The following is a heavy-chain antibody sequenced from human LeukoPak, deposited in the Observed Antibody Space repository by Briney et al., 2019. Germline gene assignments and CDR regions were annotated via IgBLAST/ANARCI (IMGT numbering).Heavy chain of an antibody. V-gene: IGHV1-2*02. CDR1: GHTFTDYF. CDR2: ISPKDGDT. CDR3: ATVVN. J-gene: IGHJ4*02. Sequence: ASVKVSCKASGHTFTDYFTHWVRQVPGQRLEWMGWISPKDGDTKYAQKFQGRVTMSRDTFISTAYMELSSLISDDTALYYCATVVNWGQGTLVSVSS.